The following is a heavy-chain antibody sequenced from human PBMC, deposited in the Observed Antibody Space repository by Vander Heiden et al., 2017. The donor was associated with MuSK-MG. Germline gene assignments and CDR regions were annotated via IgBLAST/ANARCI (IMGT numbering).Heavy chain of an antibody. V-gene: IGHV1-69*12. CDR3: ARGVSEPRMAINWFYYMDV. CDR1: GGTFGNSA. CDR2: IIPIFGRA. D-gene: IGHD1-20*01. J-gene: IGHJ6*03. Sequence: QVQLVQSGTEVKKPGSSVNVSCKASGGTFGNSAITWVRQAPGQGLEWMGGIIPIFGRANYAQSFQGRVTITADESTSTAYMELSSLSSEDTAVYYCARGVSEPRMAINWFYYMDVWGQGTKGTVSS.